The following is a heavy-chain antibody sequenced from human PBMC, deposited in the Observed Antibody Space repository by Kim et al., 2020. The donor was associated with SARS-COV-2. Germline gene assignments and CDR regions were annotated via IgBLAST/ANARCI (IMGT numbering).Heavy chain of an antibody. CDR3: ATWVHDYSNYSLYYFNY. CDR1: GGSISSSSYY. D-gene: IGHD4-4*01. J-gene: IGHJ4*02. V-gene: IGHV4-39*01. Sequence: SETLSLTCTVSGGSISSSSYYWGWIRQPPGKGLEWIGSIYYSGSTYYNPSLKSRVTISVDTSKNQFSLKLSSVTAADTAVYYCATWVHDYSNYSLYYFNYWGQGTLVTFSS. CDR2: IYYSGST.